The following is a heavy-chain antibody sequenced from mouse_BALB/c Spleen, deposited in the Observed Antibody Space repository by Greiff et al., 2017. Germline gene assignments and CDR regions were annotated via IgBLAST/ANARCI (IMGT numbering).Heavy chain of an antibody. D-gene: IGHD2-1*01. Sequence: QVQLKESGPGLVAPSQSLSITCTVSGFSLTSYGVHWVRQPPGKGLEWLGVIWAGGSTNYNSALMSRLSISKDNSKSQVFLKMNSLQTDDTAMYYCARDSRIYYGNYVDYAMDYWGQGTSVTVSS. CDR3: ARDSRIYYGNYVDYAMDY. V-gene: IGHV2-9*02. CDR2: IWAGGST. J-gene: IGHJ4*01. CDR1: GFSLTSYG.